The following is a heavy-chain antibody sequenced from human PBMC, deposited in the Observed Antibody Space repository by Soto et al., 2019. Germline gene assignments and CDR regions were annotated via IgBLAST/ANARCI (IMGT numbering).Heavy chain of an antibody. CDR3: TTDFAVRDGSKIDDFDI. J-gene: IGHJ3*02. D-gene: IGHD5-12*01. CDR2: IKSKTDGGTT. V-gene: IGHV3-15*01. CDR1: GFTFSNAW. Sequence: GGSLRLSCAASGFTFSNAWMSWVRQAPGKGLEWVGRIKSKTDGGTTDYAAPVKGRFTISRDDSKNTLYLQMNSLKTEDTAVYYCTTDFAVRDGSKIDDFDIWGQGTMVTVSS.